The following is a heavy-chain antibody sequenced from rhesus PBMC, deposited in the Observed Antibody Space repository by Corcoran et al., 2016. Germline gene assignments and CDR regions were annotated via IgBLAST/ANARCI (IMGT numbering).Heavy chain of an antibody. Sequence: EVQLVESGGGLVQPGGSLRLSCAASGFTFSYHYMDWVRQTPGKGLEVVSRISGSSSSTYYPDSVKGRFTISRDNAKNTLYLQMNSPRAEDTAVYYCAREDSYSYFDYWGQGVLVTVSS. J-gene: IGHJ4*01. V-gene: IGHV3-37*01. CDR1: GFTFSYHY. CDR3: AREDSYSYFDY. D-gene: IGHD5-36*02. CDR2: ISGSSSST.